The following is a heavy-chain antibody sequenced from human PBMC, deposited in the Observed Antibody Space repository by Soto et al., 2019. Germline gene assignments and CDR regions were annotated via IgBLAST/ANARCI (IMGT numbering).Heavy chain of an antibody. D-gene: IGHD3-16*01. CDR1: GYTFSDFD. J-gene: IGHJ6*02. Sequence: ASVKVSCKASGYTFSDFDINWLRQAAGQGPEWMGWMNAKSGDTFSAQRLQGKFNMTWDTSLSTAYMEVGSLTSDDAAIYYCARGNPFNYAGFDVWGQGTTVTVS. CDR3: ARGNPFNYAGFDV. CDR2: MNAKSGDT. V-gene: IGHV1-8*01.